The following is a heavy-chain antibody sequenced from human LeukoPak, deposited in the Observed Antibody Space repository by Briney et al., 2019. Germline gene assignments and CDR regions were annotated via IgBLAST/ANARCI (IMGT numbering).Heavy chain of an antibody. V-gene: IGHV1-18*01. CDR1: GYTFTSYG. CDR2: ISAYNGNT. D-gene: IGHD1-7*01. CDR3: ARDGARYNWNYGYYYYYMDV. J-gene: IGHJ6*03. Sequence: ASVKVSCKASGYTFTSYGISWVRQAPGQGLEWMGWISAYNGNTNYAQKLQGRVTMTTDTSTSTAYMELRSLRSDDTAVYYCARDGARYNWNYGYYYYYMDVWGKGTTVTVSS.